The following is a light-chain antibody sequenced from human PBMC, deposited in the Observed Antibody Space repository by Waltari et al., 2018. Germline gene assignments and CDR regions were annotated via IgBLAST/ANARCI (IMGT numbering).Light chain of an antibody. J-gene: IGKJ4*01. CDR2: AAS. Sequence: DIQMTQSPSSLSPSVGDRVILTCRASQAISTFLAWFQLKPGKAPKSLIYAASTLQTGVSSNFSGSGSGTCFTITISSLQPVDCATYYCQQYSTFPPTFGGGTRVEI. CDR1: QAISTF. V-gene: IGKV1-16*02. CDR3: QQYSTFPPT.